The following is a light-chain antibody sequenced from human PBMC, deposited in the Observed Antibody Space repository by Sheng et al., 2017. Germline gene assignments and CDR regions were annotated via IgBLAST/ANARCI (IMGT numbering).Light chain of an antibody. Sequence: DIVMTQSPDSLAVSLGERATINCKSSQSVLYSSNNKNYLAWYQQKPGQPPKLLINWASTRESGVPDRLSGSGSGTDFTLTISSLQAEDVAVYYCQQYYSSPPTFGGGTKVEIK. J-gene: IGKJ4*01. CDR2: WAS. CDR1: QSVLYSSNNKNY. V-gene: IGKV4-1*01. CDR3: QQYYSSPPT.